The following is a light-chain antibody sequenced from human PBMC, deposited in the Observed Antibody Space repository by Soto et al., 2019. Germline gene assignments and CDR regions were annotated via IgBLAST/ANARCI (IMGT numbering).Light chain of an antibody. CDR2: DNN. V-gene: IGLV1-51*02. CDR1: SSNIGNNF. CDR3: SSYAGSNNYV. J-gene: IGLJ1*01. Sequence: QSVLTQPPSVSAAPGEKVTISCSGSSSNIGNNFVSWYQRLPGAAPKLLIYDNNQRPSGIPDRFSGSKSGNTASLTVSGLQAEDEADYYCSSYAGSNNYVFGTGTKLTVL.